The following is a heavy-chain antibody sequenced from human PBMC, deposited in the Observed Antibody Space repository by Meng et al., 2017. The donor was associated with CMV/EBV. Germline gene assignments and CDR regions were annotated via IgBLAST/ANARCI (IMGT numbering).Heavy chain of an antibody. D-gene: IGHD2-2*01. CDR2: MNPNSGNT. V-gene: IGHV1-8*01. CDR1: YD. CDR3: ARGAPRLYCSSTSCYHDAFDI. Sequence: YDINWVRQATGQGLAWMGWMNPNSGNTGYAQKFQGRVTMTRNTSISTAYMELSSLRSEDTAVYYCARGAPRLYCSSTSCYHDAFDIWGQGTMVTVSS. J-gene: IGHJ3*02.